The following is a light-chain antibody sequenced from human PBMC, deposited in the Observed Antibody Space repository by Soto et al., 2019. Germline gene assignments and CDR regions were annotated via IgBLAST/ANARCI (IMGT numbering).Light chain of an antibody. CDR1: QSISSW. CDR2: EAS. Sequence: DIQMTQSPSTLSASVGDRVTITCRASQSISSWLAWYQQKPGKAPKLLIYEASSLASGVPSRFSGSGSGTEFTLTISSLQPDDFATYYCQQYNRYWTFGQGTKVEIK. V-gene: IGKV1-5*03. CDR3: QQYNRYWT. J-gene: IGKJ1*01.